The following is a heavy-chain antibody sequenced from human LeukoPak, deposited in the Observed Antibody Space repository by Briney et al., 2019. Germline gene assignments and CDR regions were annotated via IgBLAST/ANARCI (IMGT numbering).Heavy chain of an antibody. D-gene: IGHD5-24*01. Sequence: SETLSLTCTVSVGSIISYYWSGIRQPPGKGLEWIGYIHYSGSTKYNPSLKSRVTISVDTSNNHFSLKLSSVTAADTAVYFCARVHPDGYSAYWGQGILVTVSP. CDR1: VGSIISYY. J-gene: IGHJ1*01. CDR2: IHYSGST. CDR3: ARVHPDGYSAY. V-gene: IGHV4-59*01.